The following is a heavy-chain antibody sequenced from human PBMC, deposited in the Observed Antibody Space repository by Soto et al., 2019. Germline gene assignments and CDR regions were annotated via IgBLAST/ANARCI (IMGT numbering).Heavy chain of an antibody. J-gene: IGHJ4*02. D-gene: IGHD2-8*01. V-gene: IGHV1-58*01. CDR3: AADATAWQQMVPSDY. CDR1: GFTFTSSA. CDR2: IAVGSGYT. Sequence: AAVKVSCKASGFTFTSSAFQWVRQARGQRLEWIGWIAVGSGYTNYAQRFQDRVTLTRDMSTATTYMELSRLTSEDTAIYYCAADATAWQQMVPSDYWGQGTLVTVSS.